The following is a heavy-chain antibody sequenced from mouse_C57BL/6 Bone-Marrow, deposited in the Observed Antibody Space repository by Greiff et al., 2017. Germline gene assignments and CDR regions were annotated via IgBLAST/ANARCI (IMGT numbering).Heavy chain of an antibody. J-gene: IGHJ2*01. V-gene: IGHV5-6*01. Sequence: EVQVVESGGDLVKPGGSLKLSCAASGFTFSSYGMSWVRQTPDKRLEWVATISSGGSYTYYPDSVKGRFTISRDNAKNTLYLQMSSLKSEDTAMYYCARHHIPYFDYWGQGTTRTVSS. CDR1: GFTFSSYG. CDR2: ISSGGSYT. CDR3: ARHHIPYFDY.